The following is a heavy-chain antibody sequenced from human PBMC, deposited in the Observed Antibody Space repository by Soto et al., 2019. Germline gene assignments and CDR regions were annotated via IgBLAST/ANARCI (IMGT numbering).Heavy chain of an antibody. CDR3: ASESYGGEFDY. J-gene: IGHJ4*02. Sequence: ASVKVCCKTSGYTFTNYYMHWVRQAPGQRLEWMGWINAGNGNTKYSQKFQGRVTITRDTSASTAYMELSSLRSEDTAVYYCASESYGGEFDYWGQGTLVTVSS. CDR2: INAGNGNT. V-gene: IGHV1-3*01. CDR1: GYTFTNYY. D-gene: IGHD4-17*01.